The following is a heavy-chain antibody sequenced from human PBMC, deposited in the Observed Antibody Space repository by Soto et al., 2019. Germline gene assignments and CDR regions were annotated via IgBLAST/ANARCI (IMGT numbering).Heavy chain of an antibody. CDR1: GYNFLNYG. D-gene: IGHD3-10*01. CDR2: ISVYHGNT. CDR3: ARDHGGATMALLY. V-gene: IGHV1-18*04. Sequence: ASVKVSCKTSGYNFLNYGMSWLRQSPGQGPGWMGWISVYHGNTIYAQNFQGRVTMTTDTSTSTAYMELTSLRSDDTGVYYCARDHGGATMALLYWGQGTLVTVSS. J-gene: IGHJ4*02.